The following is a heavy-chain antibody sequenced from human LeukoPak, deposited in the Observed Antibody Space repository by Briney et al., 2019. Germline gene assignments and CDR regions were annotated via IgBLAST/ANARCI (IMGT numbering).Heavy chain of an antibody. CDR3: ARDGPVPATADAFDI. D-gene: IGHD2-2*01. V-gene: IGHV5-51*01. CDR2: IYPGDSDT. Sequence: GESLQISCQGSGYDFTTYWIGWVRQMPGQGLEWMGIIYPGDSDTRNSPSFQGQVTISADKSISTVSLQWSSLKASDPAMYYCARDGPVPATADAFDIWGQGTMVTVSS. CDR1: GYDFTTYW. J-gene: IGHJ3*02.